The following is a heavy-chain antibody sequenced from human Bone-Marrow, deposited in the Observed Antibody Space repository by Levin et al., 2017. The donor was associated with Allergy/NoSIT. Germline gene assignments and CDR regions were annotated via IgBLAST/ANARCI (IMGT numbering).Heavy chain of an antibody. CDR1: GFNFRNFA. Sequence: QAGGSLRLSCAASGFNFRNFAMSWVRQAPGKGLEWVSGIGGIDSRTYYADSVKGRFTTSRDNSKDTLYLQMNSLSADDTAINYCAKDNVPGDGYLRTDFWGQGTLVTVSS. CDR3: AKDNVPGDGYLRTDF. CDR2: IGGIDSRT. V-gene: IGHV3-23*01. J-gene: IGHJ4*02. D-gene: IGHD5-24*01.